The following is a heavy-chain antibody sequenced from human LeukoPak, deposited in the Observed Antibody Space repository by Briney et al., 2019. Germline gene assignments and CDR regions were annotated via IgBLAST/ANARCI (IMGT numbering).Heavy chain of an antibody. Sequence: PGGSLRLSCAASGFTFSSYSMNWVRQAPGKGLEWVSSISSSSSYIYYADSVKGRFTISRDNAKNSLYLQMNSLRAEDTAVYYCAKDRLPRSGWRRLDVGAFDIWGQGTMVTVSS. CDR1: GFTFSSYS. D-gene: IGHD4-11*01. V-gene: IGHV3-21*04. CDR2: ISSSSSYI. CDR3: AKDRLPRSGWRRLDVGAFDI. J-gene: IGHJ3*02.